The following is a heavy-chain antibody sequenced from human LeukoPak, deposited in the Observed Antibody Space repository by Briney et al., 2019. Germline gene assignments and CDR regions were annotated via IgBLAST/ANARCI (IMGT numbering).Heavy chain of an antibody. CDR1: SGSISSYY. CDR3: ARTYYDFWSGSRYWYFQL. D-gene: IGHD3-3*01. CDR2: VYYSGST. Sequence: SETLSLTCTVSSGSISSYYWSWIRQPPGKGLEWIGYVYYSGSTNYNPSLKSRVTISVDTSKNQFSLKMSSVTAADTAVYYCARTYYDFWSGSRYWYFQLWGRGTLVTVLS. V-gene: IGHV4-59*08. J-gene: IGHJ2*01.